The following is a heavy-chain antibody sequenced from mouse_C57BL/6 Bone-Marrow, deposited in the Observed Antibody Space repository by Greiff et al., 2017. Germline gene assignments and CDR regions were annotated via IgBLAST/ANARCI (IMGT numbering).Heavy chain of an antibody. Sequence: VQRVESGAELARPGASVKMSCKASGYTFTSYTMHWVKQRPGQGLEWIGYINPSSGYTKYNQKFKDKATLTAYKSSSTAYMQLSSLSSEDSAVYYCARVIFYYYGSFAYWGQGTLVTVSA. CDR3: ARVIFYYYGSFAY. J-gene: IGHJ3*01. D-gene: IGHD1-1*01. V-gene: IGHV1-4*01. CDR2: INPSSGYT. CDR1: GYTFTSYT.